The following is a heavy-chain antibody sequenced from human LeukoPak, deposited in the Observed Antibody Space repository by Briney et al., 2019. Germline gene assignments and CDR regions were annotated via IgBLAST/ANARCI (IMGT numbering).Heavy chain of an antibody. J-gene: IGHJ3*01. D-gene: IGHD3-3*02. CDR2: IFYAGNT. Sequence: SETLSLTCTVSGGSISSRGYYWGWVRQPPGKGLEWIGTIFYAGNTYYNPSLKSRVTMSVDTSKNQFSLKLTSVTPADTAVYYCARDSIPLAFDVWGQGTMVAVSS. CDR1: GGSISSRGYY. V-gene: IGHV4-39*02. CDR3: ARDSIPLAFDV.